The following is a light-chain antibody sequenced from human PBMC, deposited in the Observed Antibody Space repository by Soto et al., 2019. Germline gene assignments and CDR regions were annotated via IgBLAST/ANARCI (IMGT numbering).Light chain of an antibody. V-gene: IGLV2-14*01. Sequence: QSVLTQPADVSGSPGQSITISCTGTSNDVDDYKYVSWYQHNPGKAPKLMIFEVTNRPSGVSNRFSGSKSGNTASLTISGLQAEDEAHYYCSSYISSSTLFGGGTKVTVL. CDR2: EVT. CDR1: SNDVDDYKY. J-gene: IGLJ3*02. CDR3: SSYISSSTL.